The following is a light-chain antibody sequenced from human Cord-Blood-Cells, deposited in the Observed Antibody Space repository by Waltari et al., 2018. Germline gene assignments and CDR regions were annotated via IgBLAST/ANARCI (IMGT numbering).Light chain of an antibody. CDR1: SRDLGGYKY. CDR3: SSYTSSSTWV. V-gene: IGLV2-14*01. J-gene: IGLJ3*02. Sequence: QSALTQPASVSGSPGQSITISCTRTSRDLGGYKYVTWYQQHPGKSPKLMIYDVSNRPSGFSNRFSGSKSGNTASLTISGLQAEDEADYYCSSYTSSSTWVFGGGTKLTVL. CDR2: DVS.